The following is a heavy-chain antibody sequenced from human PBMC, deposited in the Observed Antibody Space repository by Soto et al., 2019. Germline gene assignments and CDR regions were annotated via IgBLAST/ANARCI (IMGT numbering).Heavy chain of an antibody. D-gene: IGHD3-10*01. J-gene: IGHJ4*02. Sequence: GGSLRLSCAASGFTFDDYTMHWVRQAPGKGLEWVSLISWDGGSTYYADSVKGRFTISRDNSKNSLYLQMNSLRTEDTALYYCAKGSGSYSPIDYWGQGTLVTVSS. V-gene: IGHV3-43*01. CDR1: GFTFDDYT. CDR3: AKGSGSYSPIDY. CDR2: ISWDGGST.